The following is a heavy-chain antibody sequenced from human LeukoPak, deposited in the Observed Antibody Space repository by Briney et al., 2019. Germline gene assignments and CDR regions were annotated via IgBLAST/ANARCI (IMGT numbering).Heavy chain of an antibody. V-gene: IGHV1-46*01. J-gene: IGHJ5*02. Sequence: ASVKVSCKASGYTFTSYYMHWVRQAPGXXXXWMGIINPSGGSTSYAQKFQGRVTMTRDTSTSTVYMELSSLRSEDTAVYYCARAKYSSSSFDPWGQGTLVTVSS. CDR3: ARAKYSSSSFDP. CDR1: GYTFTSYY. D-gene: IGHD6-6*01. CDR2: INPSGGST.